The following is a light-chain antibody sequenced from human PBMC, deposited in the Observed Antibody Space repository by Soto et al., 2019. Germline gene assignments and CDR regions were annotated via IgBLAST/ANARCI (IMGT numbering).Light chain of an antibody. V-gene: IGKV1-5*01. J-gene: IGKJ2*01. CDR2: DAS. Sequence: DIQMTQSPSTLSASVGDRVTITCRASQSISSWLAWYQQKPGKAPKLLIYDASSLESGGPSRFSGSGSGTEFTLTISSLQTDDFATYYRQQYNSYSYTFGQGTKLEIK. CDR1: QSISSW. CDR3: QQYNSYSYT.